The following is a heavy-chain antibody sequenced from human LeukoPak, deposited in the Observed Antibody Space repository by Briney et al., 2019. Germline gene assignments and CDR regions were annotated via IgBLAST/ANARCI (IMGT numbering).Heavy chain of an antibody. CDR3: ARWPRPYYYDSSGSDY. V-gene: IGHV4-39*01. D-gene: IGHD3-22*01. Sequence: SSETLSLTCTVSGGSISSSSYYWGWIRQPPGKGLEWIGSIYYSGSTYYNPSLKSRVTISVDTSKNQFSLKLSSVTAADTAVYYCARWPRPYYYDSSGSDYWGQGTLVTVSS. CDR2: IYYSGST. CDR1: GGSISSSSYY. J-gene: IGHJ4*02.